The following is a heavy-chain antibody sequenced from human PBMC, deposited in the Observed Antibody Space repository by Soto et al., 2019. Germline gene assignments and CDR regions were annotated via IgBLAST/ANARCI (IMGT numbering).Heavy chain of an antibody. D-gene: IGHD3-3*01. V-gene: IGHV1-58*01. CDR3: AAGVRRFLEFYYYYGMDV. Sequence: QMPLVQSGPEVKKPGTSVKVSCKASGFTFTSSAVQWVRQARGQRLEWIGWIVVGSGNTNYAQKFQERVTITRDMSTSTAYMELSSLRSEDTAVYYSAAGVRRFLEFYYYYGMDVWGQGTTVTVSS. CDR1: GFTFTSSA. J-gene: IGHJ6*02. CDR2: IVVGSGNT.